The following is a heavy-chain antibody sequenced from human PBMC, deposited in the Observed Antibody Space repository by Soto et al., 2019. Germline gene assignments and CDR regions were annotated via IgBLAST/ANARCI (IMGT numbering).Heavy chain of an antibody. CDR3: ARDLRAVGMASRFDP. V-gene: IGHV3-11*01. CDR1: GFTFGDYY. Sequence: QVQLVESGGGLVKPGGSLRLSGEASGFTFGDYYMTWIRQAPGRGLEWVSFIGNRGTGIYYADSVKGRFTIFRDNAKNSLYLQMNSLRAEDTAMYYCARDLRAVGMASRFDPWGQGTLVTVSS. D-gene: IGHD6-13*01. CDR2: IGNRGTGI. J-gene: IGHJ5*02.